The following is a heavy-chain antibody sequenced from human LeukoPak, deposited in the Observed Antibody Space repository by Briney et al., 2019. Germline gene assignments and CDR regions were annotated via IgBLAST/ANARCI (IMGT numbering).Heavy chain of an antibody. CDR3: ARPVGDQRPFEP. J-gene: IGHJ5*01. Sequence: SETLSLTCTVSGGSIRSYYWSWIRQPPGKGLEWIGYIYYSGSTNYNPSLKSRVTISVDTPKNQFSLKLSSVTAPHTPLYYCARPVGDQRPFEPRGQGNLGTGSP. CDR2: IYYSGST. CDR1: GGSIRSYY. V-gene: IGHV4-59*08. D-gene: IGHD3-16*01.